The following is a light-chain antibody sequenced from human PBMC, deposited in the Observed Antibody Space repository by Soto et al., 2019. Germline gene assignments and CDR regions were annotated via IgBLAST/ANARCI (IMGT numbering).Light chain of an antibody. CDR1: QNINVY. V-gene: IGKV3-11*01. Sequence: IVLTQSPGTLSLSPGERATLSCRVSQNINVYLAWYQQKPGQAPRLLIFDASIRATGVPARFSGSGSGKDFTLTISSLEPEDFAVYYCQQRSNWPPNTFGQGTKLE. CDR2: DAS. CDR3: QQRSNWPPNT. J-gene: IGKJ2*01.